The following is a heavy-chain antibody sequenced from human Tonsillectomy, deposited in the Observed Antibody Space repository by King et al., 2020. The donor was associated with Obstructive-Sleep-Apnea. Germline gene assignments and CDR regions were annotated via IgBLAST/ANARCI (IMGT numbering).Heavy chain of an antibody. V-gene: IGHV3-30-3*01. CDR3: ARDPGDYGDYYFDF. CDR1: GFTFSHNA. D-gene: IGHD4-17*01. Sequence: VQLVESGGGVVQPGTSLRLSCEASGFTFSHNAMHWVRQAPGKGLEWVAILSSDESQIFYADSMKGRFTISRDNSKNTLYLEMSFLRPEDTAVYYCARDPGDYGDYYFDFWGLGILVTVSS. CDR2: LSSDESQI. J-gene: IGHJ4*02.